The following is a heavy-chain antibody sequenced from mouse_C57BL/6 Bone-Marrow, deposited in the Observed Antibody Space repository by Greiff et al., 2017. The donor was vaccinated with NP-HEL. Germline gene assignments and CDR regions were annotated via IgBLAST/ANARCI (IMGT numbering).Heavy chain of an antibody. D-gene: IGHD5-1-1*01. J-gene: IGHJ3*01. Sequence: EVQGVESGGDLVKPGGSLKLSCAASGFTFSSYGMSWVRQTPDKRLEWVATISSGGSYTYYPDSVKGRFTISRDNAKNTLYLQMSSLKSEDTAMYYCARLYPAWFAYWGQGTLVTVSA. CDR1: GFTFSSYG. CDR2: ISSGGSYT. V-gene: IGHV5-6*01. CDR3: ARLYPAWFAY.